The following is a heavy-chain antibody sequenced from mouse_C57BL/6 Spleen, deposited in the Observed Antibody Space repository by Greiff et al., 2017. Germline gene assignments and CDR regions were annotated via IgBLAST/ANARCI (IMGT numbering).Heavy chain of an antibody. CDR1: GFTFSSYT. CDR2: ISGGGGNT. V-gene: IGHV5-9*01. J-gene: IGHJ1*03. CDR3: ARQEGGYFDV. Sequence: EVKVVESGGGLVKPGGSLKLSCAASGFTFSSYTMSWVRQTPEKRLEWVATISGGGGNTYYPDSVKGRFTISRDNAKNTLYLQMSSLRSEDTALYYCARQEGGYFDVWGTGTTVTVSS.